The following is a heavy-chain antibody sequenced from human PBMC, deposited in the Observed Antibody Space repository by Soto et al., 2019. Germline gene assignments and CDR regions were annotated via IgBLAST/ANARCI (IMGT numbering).Heavy chain of an antibody. CDR1: GFTFSSYG. D-gene: IGHD6-13*01. V-gene: IGHV3-30*18. J-gene: IGHJ6*02. Sequence: QVQLVESGGGVVQPGRSLRLSCAASGFTFSSYGMHWVRQAPGKGLAWVAVISYDGSNKYYADSVKGRFTISRDNSKNTLYLQMNSLRAEDTAVYYFAKGGRAAAGKSYYYYYGMDVWGQGTTVTVSS. CDR3: AKGGRAAAGKSYYYYYGMDV. CDR2: ISYDGSNK.